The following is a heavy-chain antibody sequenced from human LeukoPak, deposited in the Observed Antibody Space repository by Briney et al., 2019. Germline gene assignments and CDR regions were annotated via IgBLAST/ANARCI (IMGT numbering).Heavy chain of an antibody. CDR3: ARDALWLRFWIDY. CDR2: ISYGENKE. D-gene: IGHD3-3*01. V-gene: IGHV3-30*04. CDR1: GFSFSSYA. Sequence: PGRSLRLTCAASGFSFSSYAMFWVRQAPGKGLEWVATISYGENKEYYADSVKGRFTISRDNSKNTLYLQMNSLRAEDTAVYYCARDALWLRFWIDYWGQGTLVTVSS. J-gene: IGHJ4*02.